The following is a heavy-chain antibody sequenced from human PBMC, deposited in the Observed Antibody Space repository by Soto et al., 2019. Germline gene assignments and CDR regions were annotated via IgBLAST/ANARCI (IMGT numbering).Heavy chain of an antibody. D-gene: IGHD5-12*01. CDR3: ARDLWRLPHLSYYYYYGMDV. V-gene: IGHV1-18*01. CDR2: ISAYNGNT. CDR1: GYSITSYG. Sequence: GASVNVSCKASGYSITSYGISWVRQAPGQGLEWMGWISAYNGNTNYAQKLQGRVTMTTDTSTSTAYMELRSLRSDDTAVYYCARDLWRLPHLSYYYYYGMDVWGQGTTVTVSS. J-gene: IGHJ6*02.